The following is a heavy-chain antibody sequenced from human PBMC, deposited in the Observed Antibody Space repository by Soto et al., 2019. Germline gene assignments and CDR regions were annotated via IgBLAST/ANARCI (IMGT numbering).Heavy chain of an antibody. D-gene: IGHD6-19*01. J-gene: IGHJ6*02. CDR1: RYTFTGYY. V-gene: IGHV1-2*02. CDR2: INPNSVGT. Sequence: ASLNVSCKASRYTFTGYYMHSLRQAPGQGLEWMGWINPNSVGTNYAQKFQGRVTMTRDTSISTAYMELSRLRSDGTAVYYCARGGFAVAGPYYYGMDVWGQGTTVTVSS. CDR3: ARGGFAVAGPYYYGMDV.